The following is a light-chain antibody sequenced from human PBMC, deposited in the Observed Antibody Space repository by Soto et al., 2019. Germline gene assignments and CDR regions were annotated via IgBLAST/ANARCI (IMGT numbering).Light chain of an antibody. CDR2: GAS. CDR1: QSVRSSY. J-gene: IGKJ4*01. Sequence: SVLTKSPDTLSSSPRERATLSCRASQSVRSSYLAWYQQKPGQAPRLLIYGASSRATGIPDRFSGSGSGTDFTLTISRLEPEDFAVCYCQQYCSSPPLTFGGGSKVDVK. V-gene: IGKV3-20*01. CDR3: QQYCSSPPLT.